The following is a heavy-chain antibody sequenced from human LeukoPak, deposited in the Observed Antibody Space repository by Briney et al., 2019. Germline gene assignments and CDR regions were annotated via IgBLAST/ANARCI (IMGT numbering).Heavy chain of an antibody. CDR1: RFTFSSYG. CDR2: IQYDGSNQ. CDR3: ARDGRGYSGYDFEGYMDV. V-gene: IGHV3-30*02. D-gene: IGHD5-12*01. Sequence: GGSLRLSCAASRFTFSSYGMHWVRQAPGKGLEWEAYIQYDGSNQQYADSVKGRFSISRDSSKNILYLQMNSLRAEDTAVYYCARDGRGYSGYDFEGYMDVWGKGTTVTVSS. J-gene: IGHJ6*03.